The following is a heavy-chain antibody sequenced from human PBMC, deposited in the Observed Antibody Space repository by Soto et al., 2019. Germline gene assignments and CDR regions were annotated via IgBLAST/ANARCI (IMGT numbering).Heavy chain of an antibody. Sequence: GGSLSLSCTASGFTFGDYAMSWFRQAPGKGLEWGGFIRSKAYGGTTEYAASVKARFTISRDDSKSIAYLQMNSLKTEDTAVYYFTRGLRYFDWLPPIDYWGQGTLVTV. CDR2: IRSKAYGGTT. V-gene: IGHV3-49*03. CDR3: TRGLRYFDWLPPIDY. CDR1: GFTFGDYA. J-gene: IGHJ4*02. D-gene: IGHD3-9*01.